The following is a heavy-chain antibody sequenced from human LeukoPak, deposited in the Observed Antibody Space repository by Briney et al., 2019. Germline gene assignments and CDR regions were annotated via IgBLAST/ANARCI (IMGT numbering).Heavy chain of an antibody. V-gene: IGHV3-30*04. D-gene: IGHD5-12*01. Sequence: GGSLRLSCAASGFTFSSYAMHWVRQAPGKGLEWVAVISYDGSNKYYADSMKGRFTISRDNSKNTLYLQMNSLRAEDTAVYYCFVATADYWGQGTLVTVSS. J-gene: IGHJ4*02. CDR1: GFTFSSYA. CDR2: ISYDGSNK. CDR3: FVATADY.